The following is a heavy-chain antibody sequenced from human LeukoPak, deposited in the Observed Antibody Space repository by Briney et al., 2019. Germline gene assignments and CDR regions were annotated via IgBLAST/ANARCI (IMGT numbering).Heavy chain of an antibody. Sequence: SETLSLTCAVSGGSISSSNWWSWVRQPPGKGLEWIGEIYHSGSTNYNPSLKSRVTISVDKSKNQFSLKLSSVTAADTAVYYCARGVTMISPGVNWFDPWGQGTPVTVSS. V-gene: IGHV4-4*02. CDR2: IYHSGST. D-gene: IGHD3-22*01. CDR1: GGSISSSNW. J-gene: IGHJ5*02. CDR3: ARGVTMISPGVNWFDP.